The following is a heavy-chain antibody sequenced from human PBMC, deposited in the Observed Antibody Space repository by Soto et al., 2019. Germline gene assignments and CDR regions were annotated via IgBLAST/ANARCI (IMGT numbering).Heavy chain of an antibody. D-gene: IGHD1-26*01. CDR2: INPSGDTT. Sequence: QVQLVQSGPEVKKPGASVRVSCKASGYTFTSYHMHWVRQAPGQGLEWIGIINPSGDTTTYAQKYQGRVTITRDTSTSTLFMELSSLRYEATAVYYCARPLIGTYTLAFDYWGQGTLVTVSS. V-gene: IGHV1-46*01. J-gene: IGHJ4*02. CDR1: GYTFTSYH. CDR3: ARPLIGTYTLAFDY.